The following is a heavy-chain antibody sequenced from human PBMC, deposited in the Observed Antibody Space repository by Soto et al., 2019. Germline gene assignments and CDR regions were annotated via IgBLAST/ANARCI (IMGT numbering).Heavy chain of an antibody. Sequence: QVQLVESGGGVVQPGRSLRLSCAASGFTFSSYGMHWVRQAPGKGLEWVAFISHDGSNEDFGDSVKGRFTISRDNSKNTLYLQMISLRAEDTAAYYCAKDRHNWSYVGDSWGQGTVVTVSS. CDR1: GFTFSSYG. V-gene: IGHV3-30*18. CDR3: AKDRHNWSYVGDS. CDR2: ISHDGSNE. D-gene: IGHD1-7*01. J-gene: IGHJ4*02.